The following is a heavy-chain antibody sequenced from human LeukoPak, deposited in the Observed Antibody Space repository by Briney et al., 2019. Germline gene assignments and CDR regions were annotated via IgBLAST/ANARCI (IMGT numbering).Heavy chain of an antibody. J-gene: IGHJ4*02. CDR3: ARGQGQQPDY. V-gene: IGHV1-69*13. D-gene: IGHD5-18*01. CDR2: IIPIFGTA. CDR1: GGTFNSYA. Sequence: ASVKVSYKDSGGTFNSYAISWVGQAPGQGGEWMGGIIPIFGTANYAQKFQGRVTITADESTSTAYMELSSLRSEDTAVYYCARGQGQQPDYWGQGTLVTVSS.